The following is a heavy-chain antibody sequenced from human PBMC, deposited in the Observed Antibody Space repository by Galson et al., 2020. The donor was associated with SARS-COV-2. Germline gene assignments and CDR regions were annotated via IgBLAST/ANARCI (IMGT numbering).Heavy chain of an antibody. CDR2: IWYDGSNK. J-gene: IGHJ4*02. CDR3: AKSGGVIAPLDY. D-gene: IGHD3-16*02. V-gene: IGHV3-33*06. CDR1: GFTFSSYG. Sequence: GGSLRLSCAASGFTFSSYGMHWVRQAPGKGLEWVAVIWYDGSNKYYADSVKGRFTTSRDNSKNTLYLQMNSLRAEDTAVYYCAKSGGVIAPLDYWGQGTLVTVSS.